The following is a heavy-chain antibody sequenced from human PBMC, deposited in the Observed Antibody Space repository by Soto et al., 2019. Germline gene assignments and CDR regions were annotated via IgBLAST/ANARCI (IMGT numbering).Heavy chain of an antibody. CDR1: GYSFTSYW. D-gene: IGHD3-3*01. V-gene: IGHV5-10-1*01. J-gene: IGHJ6*02. Sequence: PGESLKISCKGSGYSFTSYWISWVRQMPGKGLEWMGRIDPSDSYTNYSPSFQGHVTISADKSISTAYLQWSSLKASDTAMYYCARYTTRDYDFWSGAKEYYYYYGMDVWGQGTTVTVSS. CDR2: IDPSDSYT. CDR3: ARYTTRDYDFWSGAKEYYYYYGMDV.